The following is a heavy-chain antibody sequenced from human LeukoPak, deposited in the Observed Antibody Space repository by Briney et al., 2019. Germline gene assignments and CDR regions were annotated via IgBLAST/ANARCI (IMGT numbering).Heavy chain of an antibody. J-gene: IGHJ5*02. D-gene: IGHD6-19*01. Sequence: GGSLRLSCAASGFTFNSYAMSWVRQAPGKGLEWVSGVSGNGGSTYYAESVRGRFTISRDNSKNTLYLQMNSLRAEDTALYYCAKDYRYGSAWGPGTLVVVSS. CDR2: VSGNGGST. V-gene: IGHV3-23*01. CDR3: AKDYRYGSA. CDR1: GFTFNSYA.